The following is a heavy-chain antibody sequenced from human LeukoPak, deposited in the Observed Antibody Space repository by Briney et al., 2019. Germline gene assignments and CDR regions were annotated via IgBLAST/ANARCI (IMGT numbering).Heavy chain of an antibody. CDR1: GGSISSYY. CDR2: IYYSGST. V-gene: IGHV4-59*12. CDR3: ARDKLKVYFDY. J-gene: IGHJ4*02. Sequence: SETLSLTCTVSGGSISSYYWSWIRQPPGKGLEWIGSIYYSGSTYYNPSLKSRVTMSVDTSKNQFSLKLSSVTAADTAVYYCARDKLKVYFDYWGQGTLVTVSS.